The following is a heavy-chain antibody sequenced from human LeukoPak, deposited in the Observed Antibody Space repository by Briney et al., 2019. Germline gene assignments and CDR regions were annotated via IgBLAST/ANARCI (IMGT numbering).Heavy chain of an antibody. Sequence: PSETLSLTCTVSGGSISSYYWSWIRQPPGKGLEWIGDIYYSGSTNYNPSLKSRVTISVDTSKNQFSLKLSSVTAADTAVYYCASTGTYCTNGVCYFDYYYGMDVWGQGTTVTVSS. CDR2: IYYSGST. CDR1: GGSISSYY. V-gene: IGHV4-59*01. D-gene: IGHD2-8*01. CDR3: ASTGTYCTNGVCYFDYYYGMDV. J-gene: IGHJ6*02.